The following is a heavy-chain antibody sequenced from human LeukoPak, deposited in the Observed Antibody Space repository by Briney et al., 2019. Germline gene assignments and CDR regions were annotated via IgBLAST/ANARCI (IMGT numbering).Heavy chain of an antibody. CDR2: ISSSSSTI. V-gene: IGHV3-48*04. CDR1: GFTFSSYS. J-gene: IGHJ4*02. Sequence: GGSLRLSCAASGFTFSSYSMNWVRQAPGKGLEWVSYISSSSSTIYYADSVKGRFTISRDNAKNSLYLQMNSLGAEDTAVYYCAKEELTDYYGSGSYYRGIFDYWGQGTLVTVSS. D-gene: IGHD3-10*01. CDR3: AKEELTDYYGSGSYYRGIFDY.